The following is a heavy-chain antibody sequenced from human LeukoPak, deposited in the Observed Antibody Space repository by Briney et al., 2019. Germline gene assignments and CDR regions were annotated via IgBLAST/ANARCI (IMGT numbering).Heavy chain of an antibody. CDR1: GDSISSSDSY. J-gene: IGHJ6*03. CDR2: IYYSGNT. D-gene: IGHD3-16*01. CDR3: ARGQKSWGNYYYYMDV. Sequence: MASETLSLTCTVSGDSISSSDSYWGWIRQPPGKGLEWIGSIYYSGNTYYNASLKSRVTISVDTSKNQFSLKLSSVTAADTAVYYCARGQKSWGNYYYYMDVWGKGTTVTVSS. V-gene: IGHV4-39*07.